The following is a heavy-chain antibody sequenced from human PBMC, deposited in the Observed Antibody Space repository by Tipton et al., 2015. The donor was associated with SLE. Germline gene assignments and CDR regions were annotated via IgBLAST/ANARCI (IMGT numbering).Heavy chain of an antibody. Sequence: SLRLSCAASGITFGSYGMHWVRQAPGKGLEWVAAISYGGSNKDYGDSVKGRFTISRDNAKNSLYLQMNSLRAEDTAVYYCAIVLTSIGWGQGTLVTVSS. CDR1: GITFGSYG. J-gene: IGHJ4*02. V-gene: IGHV3-33*05. CDR2: ISYGGSNK. D-gene: IGHD2/OR15-2a*01. CDR3: AIVLTSIG.